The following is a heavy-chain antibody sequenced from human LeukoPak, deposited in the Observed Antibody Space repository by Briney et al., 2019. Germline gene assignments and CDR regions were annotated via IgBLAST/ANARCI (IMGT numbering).Heavy chain of an antibody. CDR3: ARPGYCGGGSCSDWFDS. Sequence: ASVKVSCKASGYTFTDYYMHWVRQAPGQGLEWMGWISPNSGGTNYAQKFQGRVTMTRDASISTAYMELTRLTSDDTAAYYCARPGYCGGGSCSDWFDSWGQGTLVTVSS. D-gene: IGHD2-15*01. J-gene: IGHJ5*01. CDR2: ISPNSGGT. V-gene: IGHV1-2*02. CDR1: GYTFTDYY.